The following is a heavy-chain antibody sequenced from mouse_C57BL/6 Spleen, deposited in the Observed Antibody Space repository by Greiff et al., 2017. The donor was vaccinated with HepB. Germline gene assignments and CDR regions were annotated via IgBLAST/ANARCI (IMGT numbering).Heavy chain of an antibody. V-gene: IGHV1-59*01. D-gene: IGHD3-3*01. CDR2: IDPSDSYT. Sequence: QVQLQQSGAELVRPGTSVKLSCKASGYTFTSYWMHWVKQRPGQGLEWIGVIDPSDSYTNYNQKFKGKATLTVDTSSSTAYMQLSSLTSEDSAVYYCARGDFFAYWGQGTLVTVSA. CDR3: ARGDFFAY. CDR1: GYTFTSYW. J-gene: IGHJ3*01.